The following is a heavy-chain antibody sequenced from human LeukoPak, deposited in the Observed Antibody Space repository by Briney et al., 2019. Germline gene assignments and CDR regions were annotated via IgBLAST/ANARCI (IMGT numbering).Heavy chain of an antibody. D-gene: IGHD1/OR15-1a*01. CDR3: ARGNKYPGVFDY. CDR2: IYNSGTT. CDR1: FGSIRDYY. Sequence: SETPSLTCSVSFGSIRDYYWSWIRQPPGKGLEWIGYIYNSGTTSYNPSLKGQVTISVDTSKNQFSLKLSSVTAADTAVYYCARGNKYPGVFDYWGQGTLVTVSS. V-gene: IGHV4-59*01. J-gene: IGHJ4*02.